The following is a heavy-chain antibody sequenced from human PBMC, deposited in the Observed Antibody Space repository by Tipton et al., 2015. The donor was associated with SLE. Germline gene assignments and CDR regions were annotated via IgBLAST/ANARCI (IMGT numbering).Heavy chain of an antibody. Sequence: TLSLTCTVSGGSISSGSYYWSWIRQPAGKGLEWIGYIYTSGSTNYNPSLKSRVTISVDTSKNQFSLKRSSVTAADTAVYYCARDKDYWGQGTLVTVSS. CDR2: IYTSGST. J-gene: IGHJ4*02. CDR3: ARDKDY. V-gene: IGHV4-61*09. CDR1: GGSISSGSYY.